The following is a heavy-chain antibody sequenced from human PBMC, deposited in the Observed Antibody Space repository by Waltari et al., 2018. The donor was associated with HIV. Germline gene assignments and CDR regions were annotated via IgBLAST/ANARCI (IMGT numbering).Heavy chain of an antibody. CDR3: TVGKSSGYY. D-gene: IGHD3-22*01. CDR1: GVSFSDVW. J-gene: IGHJ4*02. CDR2: IKSKTEGWTT. V-gene: IGHV3-15*07. Sequence: EVQLVESGGGLVKPGGSISLPCAASGVSFSDVWLNWVRQAPGKGLGWVGQIKSKTEGWTTDYAAPVKGRFTISRDDSKNMLFLEMNSLNTDDTASYYCTVGKSSGYYWGQGTLVTVSS.